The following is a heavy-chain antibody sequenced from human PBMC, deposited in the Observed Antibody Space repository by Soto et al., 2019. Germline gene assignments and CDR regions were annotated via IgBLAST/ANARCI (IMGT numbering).Heavy chain of an antibody. Sequence: GSLRLSWAVSGFTFSSYGMPWVRQAPGKGLEWVAVISYDGSNKYYADSVKGRFTISRDNSKNTLYLQMNSMRAEDTAVYYCAKDLVAAMVTWDWFDPWGQGTLVTGSS. CDR2: ISYDGSNK. J-gene: IGHJ5*02. CDR1: GFTFSSYG. D-gene: IGHD5-18*01. V-gene: IGHV3-30*18. CDR3: AKDLVAAMVTWDWFDP.